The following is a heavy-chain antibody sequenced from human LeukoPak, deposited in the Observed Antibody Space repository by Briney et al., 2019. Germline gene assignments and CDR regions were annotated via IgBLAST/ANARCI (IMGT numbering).Heavy chain of an antibody. CDR2: INPNSGGT. CDR1: EYTFTSYY. CDR3: ARDRSPAPGRSYGRGHFDY. J-gene: IGHJ4*02. Sequence: ASVKVSCKASEYTFTSYYMHWVRQAPGQGLEWMGWINPNSGGTNYAQKFQGRVTMTRDTSISTAYMELSRLRSDDTAVYYCARDRSPAPGRSYGRGHFDYWGQGTLVTVSS. V-gene: IGHV1-2*02. D-gene: IGHD5-18*01.